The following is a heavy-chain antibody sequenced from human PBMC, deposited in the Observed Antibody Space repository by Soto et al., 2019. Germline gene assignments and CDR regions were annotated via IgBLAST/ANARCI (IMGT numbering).Heavy chain of an antibody. J-gene: IGHJ4*02. Sequence: QVQLVQSGAEVKKPGASVKVSCKASGYTFTSYDINWVRQATGQGLEWMGWMNPNSGNTGYAQKFQGRVTMTRNTSISTAYRGLRSLRFADAAVDYWARGFYYYESGGYYVTDFDYWGQGILVTVSS. V-gene: IGHV1-8*01. D-gene: IGHD3-10*01. CDR2: MNPNSGNT. CDR1: GYTFTSYD. CDR3: ARGFYYYESGGYYVTDFDY.